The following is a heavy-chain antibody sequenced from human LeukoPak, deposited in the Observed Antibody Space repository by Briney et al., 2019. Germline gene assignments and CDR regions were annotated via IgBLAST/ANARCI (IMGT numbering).Heavy chain of an antibody. V-gene: IGHV3-23*01. J-gene: IGHJ6*03. CDR1: GFSFSNYA. Sequence: GGSLRLSCLASGFSFSNYAMSWVRQAPGKGLEWVSNAGSSSRLYGDSVKGRFSVPRDNSKNTLYLQMNSLRADDTAVYYCAKQRRALRENYYMYVWGKGTTVTVSS. CDR2: NAGSSSR. CDR3: AKQRRALRENYYMYV.